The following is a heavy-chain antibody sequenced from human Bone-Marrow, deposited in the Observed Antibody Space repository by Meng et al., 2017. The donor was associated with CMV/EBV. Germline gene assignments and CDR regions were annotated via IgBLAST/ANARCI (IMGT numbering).Heavy chain of an antibody. D-gene: IGHD6-6*01. V-gene: IGHV3-30*04. CDR2: ISYDGRNE. J-gene: IGHJ5*02. CDR3: SRDYADSSGHWFDP. Sequence: GESLKISCAASGFTFRSFAMHWVRQAAGKGLECVAVISYDGRNEHYVDSVKGRFTISRDNSKSTLYLQMNSLRAEDTAVYYCSRDYADSSGHWFDPWGQGTLVTVS. CDR1: GFTFRSFA.